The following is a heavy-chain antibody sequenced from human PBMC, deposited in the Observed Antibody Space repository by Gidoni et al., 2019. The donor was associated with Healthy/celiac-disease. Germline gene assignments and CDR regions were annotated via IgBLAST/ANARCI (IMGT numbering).Heavy chain of an antibody. Sequence: VSLSNARMGVSWIRQPPGKALEWLAHIFSNDEKSYRTSLKSRLTLSKDTSKSQVVLTMSNVDPVDTATYYCARTMQFGGYYYGMDVWGQGTTVTVSS. CDR3: ARTMQFGGYYYGMDV. V-gene: IGHV2-26*01. CDR2: IFSNDEK. J-gene: IGHJ6*02. CDR1: VSLSNARMG. D-gene: IGHD3-16*01.